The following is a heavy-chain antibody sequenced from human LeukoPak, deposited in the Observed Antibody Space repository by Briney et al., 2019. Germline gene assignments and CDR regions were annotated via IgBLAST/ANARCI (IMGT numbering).Heavy chain of an antibody. CDR2: ISAYNGNT. J-gene: IGHJ4*02. V-gene: IGHV1-18*01. Sequence: EASVKVSCKASGYTFTSYGISRVRQAPGQGLEWMGWISAYNGNTNYAQKLQGRVTMTTDTSTSTAYMELRSLRSDDTAVYYCARARVVGRPGTGACFDYWGQGTLVTVSS. D-gene: IGHD1-1*01. CDR1: GYTFTSYG. CDR3: ARARVVGRPGTGACFDY.